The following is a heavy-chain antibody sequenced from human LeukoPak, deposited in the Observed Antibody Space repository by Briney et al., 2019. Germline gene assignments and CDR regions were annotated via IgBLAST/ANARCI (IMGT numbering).Heavy chain of an antibody. CDR3: ARVYELREEDYYYYYMDV. Sequence: PGGSLRLSCTASGFTFGDYDMSWVRQAPGKGLEWVSTINWNGGSTGYADSVKGRFTISRDNAKNSLYLQMNSLRAEDTALYYCARVYELREEDYYYYYMDVWGKGTTVTVSS. V-gene: IGHV3-20*04. D-gene: IGHD2/OR15-2a*01. J-gene: IGHJ6*03. CDR2: INWNGGST. CDR1: GFTFGDYD.